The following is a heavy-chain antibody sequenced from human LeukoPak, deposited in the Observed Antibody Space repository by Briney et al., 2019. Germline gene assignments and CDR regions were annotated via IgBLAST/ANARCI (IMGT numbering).Heavy chain of an antibody. D-gene: IGHD6-13*01. J-gene: IGHJ6*03. V-gene: IGHV3-7*01. CDR1: GFTFSNAW. CDR3: GRVAAAGTGIFVNFYYSMDI. Sequence: GGPLRLSCAASGFTFSNAWMSGLRQATRKGGEWVANIKQDGSEKHYVHSVKGRFTIPSENAKNSVALQMDSLRVEDTAVYYCGRVAAAGTGIFVNFYYSMDIWGKGTTVTISS. CDR2: IKQDGSEK.